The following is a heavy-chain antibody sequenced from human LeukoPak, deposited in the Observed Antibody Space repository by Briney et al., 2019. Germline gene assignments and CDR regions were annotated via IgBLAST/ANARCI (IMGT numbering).Heavy chain of an antibody. CDR2: ISSSGSTI. CDR1: GFTFSDYY. J-gene: IGHJ4*02. V-gene: IGHV3-11*04. CDR3: ARVRIYDFWSGYPYFDY. Sequence: GGSLRLSCAASGFTFSDYYMSWIRQAPGKGLEWVSYISSSGSTIYYADSVKGRFTISRDNAKNLLYLQMNSLRAEDTAVYYCARVRIYDFWSGYPYFDYWGQGTLVTVSS. D-gene: IGHD3-3*01.